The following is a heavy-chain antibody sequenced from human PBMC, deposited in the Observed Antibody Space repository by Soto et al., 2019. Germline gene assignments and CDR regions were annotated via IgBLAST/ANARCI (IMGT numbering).Heavy chain of an antibody. V-gene: IGHV3-33*01. CDR1: GFTFSSYG. CDR3: ARVLRVRDAFDI. J-gene: IGHJ3*02. CDR2: IWYDGSNK. D-gene: IGHD1-26*01. Sequence: GGSLRLSCAASGFTFSSYGMHWVRQAPGKGLEWVAVIWYDGSNKYYADSVKGRFTISRDNSKNTLYLQMNSLRAEDTAVYYCARVLRVRDAFDIWGQGTVVTVSS.